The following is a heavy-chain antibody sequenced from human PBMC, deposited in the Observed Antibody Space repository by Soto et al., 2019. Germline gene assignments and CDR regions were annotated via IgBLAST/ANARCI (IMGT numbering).Heavy chain of an antibody. CDR2: IWYDGSNK. Sequence: QVQLVESGGGVVQPGRSLRLSCAASGFTFSSYGMHWVRQAPGKGLEWVAVIWYDGSNKYYADSVKGRFTISRDNSKNTLYLQMNSLRAEDTAVYYCARDMKAYGDLGDYWGQGTLVTVSS. J-gene: IGHJ4*02. D-gene: IGHD4-17*01. CDR3: ARDMKAYGDLGDY. CDR1: GFTFSSYG. V-gene: IGHV3-33*01.